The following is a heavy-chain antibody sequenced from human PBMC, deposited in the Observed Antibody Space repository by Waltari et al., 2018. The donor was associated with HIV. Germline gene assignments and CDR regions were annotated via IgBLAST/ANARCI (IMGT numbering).Heavy chain of an antibody. CDR3: ARGPSLRAFRGNLYFNSSLDV. V-gene: IGHV4-34*02. Sequence: VQLQQWGAGQVKPSETLSLTCLLSGGSFSGFYWTWVRDFPGKGLEWIGEIDQSGASRFNPSLKRRITISMDTSRSHFALKLSPVSPADTAVYYCARGPSLRAFRGNLYFNSSLDVWGQGTTVTVSS. CDR2: IDQSGAS. J-gene: IGHJ6*02. CDR1: GGSFSGFY. D-gene: IGHD1-1*01.